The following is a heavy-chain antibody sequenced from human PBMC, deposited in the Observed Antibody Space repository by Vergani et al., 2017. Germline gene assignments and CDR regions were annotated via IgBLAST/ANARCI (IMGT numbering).Heavy chain of an antibody. Sequence: QVQLVESGGGVVQPGRSLRLSCAASGFTFSSYGMHWVRQAPGKGLEWVAVISYDGSNKYYADSVKGRFTISRDNSKNTLYLQMNSLRAEDTAVYYCARDRPASIVVGGHSPDAFDIWGQGTMVTVSS. CDR1: GFTFSSYG. CDR2: ISYDGSNK. D-gene: IGHD2-15*01. CDR3: ARDRPASIVVGGHSPDAFDI. J-gene: IGHJ3*02. V-gene: IGHV3-30*03.